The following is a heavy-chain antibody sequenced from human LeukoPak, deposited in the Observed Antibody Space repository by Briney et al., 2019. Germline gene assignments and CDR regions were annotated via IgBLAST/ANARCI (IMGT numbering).Heavy chain of an antibody. J-gene: IGHJ5*02. CDR3: AKTVRIAVAVNWFDP. V-gene: IGHV3-23*01. D-gene: IGHD6-19*01. Sequence: GGSLRLSCAASGFTFSSYAMSWVRQAPGKGLEWVSAISGSGGSTYYADSVKGRFTISRDNSKNTLYLQMNSLRAEDTAVYYCAKTVRIAVAVNWFDPWGQGTLVTVSS. CDR2: ISGSGGST. CDR1: GFTFSSYA.